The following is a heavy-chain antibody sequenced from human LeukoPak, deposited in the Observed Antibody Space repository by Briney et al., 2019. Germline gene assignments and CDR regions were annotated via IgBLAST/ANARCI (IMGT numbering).Heavy chain of an antibody. D-gene: IGHD5-18*01. V-gene: IGHV3-23*01. Sequence: GGSLRLSCAASGFTFSSYAMSWVRQAPGKELEWVSAVSGSGGSTYYADSVKGRFTISRDNSKNTLYLQMNSLRADDTAVYYCAKGGVGYSYGFFDYWGQGTLVTVSS. CDR3: AKGGVGYSYGFFDY. CDR1: GFTFSSYA. CDR2: VSGSGGST. J-gene: IGHJ4*02.